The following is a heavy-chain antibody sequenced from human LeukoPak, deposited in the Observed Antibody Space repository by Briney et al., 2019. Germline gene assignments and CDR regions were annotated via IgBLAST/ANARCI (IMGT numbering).Heavy chain of an antibody. Sequence: ASVKVSCKASGYTFTSYDINWVRQATGQGLEWMGWMNPNSGNTGYAKKFQGRVTITRNTSISTAYMELSSLRSEDTAVYYCARGFWSGYPKYNWFDPWGQGTLVTVSS. V-gene: IGHV1-8*03. CDR3: ARGFWSGYPKYNWFDP. D-gene: IGHD3-3*01. CDR1: GYTFTSYD. J-gene: IGHJ5*02. CDR2: MNPNSGNT.